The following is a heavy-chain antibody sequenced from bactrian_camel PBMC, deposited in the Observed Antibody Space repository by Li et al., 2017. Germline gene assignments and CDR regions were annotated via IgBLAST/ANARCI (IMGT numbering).Heavy chain of an antibody. CDR1: GLSYSWYR. CDR3: AVAGSHSCSSSSSAFGF. J-gene: IGHJ6*01. V-gene: IGHV3S55*01. CDR2: ISAHSTYT. Sequence: HVQLVESGGGSVQAGGSLRLSCAASGLSYSWYRMGRFRQAPGKEREGVAVISAHSTYTYYADSVKGRFTISRDNTKDTLYLQMNSLEPEDTAMYYCAVAGSHSCSSSSSAFGFWGRGTQVTV. D-gene: IGHD1*01.